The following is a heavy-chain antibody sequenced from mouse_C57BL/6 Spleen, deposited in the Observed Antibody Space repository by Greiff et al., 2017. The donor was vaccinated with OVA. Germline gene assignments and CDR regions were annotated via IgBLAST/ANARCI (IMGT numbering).Heavy chain of an antibody. CDR1: GFSLSTSGMG. Sequence: QVTLKESGPGILQSSQTLSLTCSFSGFSLSTSGMGVSWIRQPSGKGLEWLAHIYWDDDKRYNPSLKSRLTISKDTSRNQVFLKITSVDTADTATYYCARITTVGYLDYWGQGTTLTVSS. CDR3: ARITTVGYLDY. V-gene: IGHV8-12*01. D-gene: IGHD1-1*01. CDR2: IYWDDDK. J-gene: IGHJ2*01.